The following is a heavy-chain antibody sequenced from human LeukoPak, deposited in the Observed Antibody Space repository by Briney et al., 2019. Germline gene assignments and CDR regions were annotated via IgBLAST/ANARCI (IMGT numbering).Heavy chain of an antibody. Sequence: ASVKVSCKASGYTFTSYAMHWVRQAPGQRLEWMGWINTGNGNTKYSQKFQGRVTITRDTSASTAYMELNSLISDDTAVYYCARGPNYYDSSGFHYRDWGQGTLVTVSS. V-gene: IGHV1-3*04. CDR2: INTGNGNT. CDR1: GYTFTSYA. J-gene: IGHJ4*02. D-gene: IGHD3-22*01. CDR3: ARGPNYYDSSGFHYRD.